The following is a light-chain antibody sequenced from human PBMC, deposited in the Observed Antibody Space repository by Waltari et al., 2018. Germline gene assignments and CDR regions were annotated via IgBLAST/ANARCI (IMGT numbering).Light chain of an antibody. CDR2: GVD. J-gene: IGLJ3*02. Sequence: QSALTQPASVSGSPGQSITISCTGTSSDVGLYNFVSCYQQQPGQAPKLMISGVDKRPAGVPLRCSGSKSGSTAYLTVSGLQAEDEADYYCASNGNNKVFGGGTKLTVL. CDR3: ASNGNNKV. V-gene: IGLV2-8*01. CDR1: SSDVGLYNF.